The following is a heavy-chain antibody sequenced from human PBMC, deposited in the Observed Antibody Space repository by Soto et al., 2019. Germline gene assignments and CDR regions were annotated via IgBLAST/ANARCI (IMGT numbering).Heavy chain of an antibody. CDR2: ISAYNGDT. D-gene: IGHD3-16*02. V-gene: IGHV1-18*01. CDR3: ARDRDYVWGSYRHTSDY. CDR1: GYTFTSYG. J-gene: IGHJ4*02. Sequence: QVQLVQSGAEVKKPGASVKVSCKASGYTFTSYGITWVRQAPGQGLEWMGWISAYNGDTNYEPKLQGRVTMTTDASTSTAYMDLRSLGADDTALYYCARDRDYVWGSYRHTSDYWGQGTLLTVAS.